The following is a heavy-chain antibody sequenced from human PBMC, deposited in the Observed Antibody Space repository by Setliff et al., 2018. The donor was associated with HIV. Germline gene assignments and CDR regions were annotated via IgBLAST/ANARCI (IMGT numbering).Heavy chain of an antibody. J-gene: IGHJ3*02. Sequence: PGESLKISCKGSGYSFTTYWIGWVRQMPGKGLEWMGSIYPGDSDTRYSPSFQGQVTISADKSISAAYLQWSSLKASDTAMYYCARLRDSSGYYYVGGAFDIWGQGTMVTVSS. V-gene: IGHV5-51*01. CDR3: ARLRDSSGYYYVGGAFDI. D-gene: IGHD3-22*01. CDR1: GYSFTTYW. CDR2: IYPGDSDT.